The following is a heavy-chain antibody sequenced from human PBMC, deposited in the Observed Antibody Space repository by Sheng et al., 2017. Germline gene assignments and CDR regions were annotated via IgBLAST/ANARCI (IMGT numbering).Heavy chain of an antibody. Sequence: QVQLQESGPGLVKPSETLSLTCTVSGYSISSGYYWGWIRQPPGKGLEWIGSIYHSGSTYYNPSLKSRVTISVDTSKNQFSLKLSSVTAADTAVYYCARLQGGFIAAAGTNAKFCDYWGQGTLVTGLL. J-gene: IGHJ4*02. V-gene: IGHV4-38-2*02. CDR3: ARLQGGFIAAAGTNAKFCDY. D-gene: IGHD6-13*01. CDR2: IYHSGST. CDR1: GYSISSGYY.